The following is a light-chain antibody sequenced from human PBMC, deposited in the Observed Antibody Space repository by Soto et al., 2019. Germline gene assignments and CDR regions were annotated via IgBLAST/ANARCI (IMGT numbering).Light chain of an antibody. CDR2: GTS. CDR3: QQSYTTPWT. J-gene: IGKJ1*01. Sequence: DIPMTQSPSSLSASVGDRVTITCRASQPVVNFLNWYQQKPGRAPNLLIYGTSKLHSGVPSRFSGSGSATDFSLTIASLHPEDFATYICQQSYTTPWTFGRGTKVEMK. CDR1: QPVVNF. V-gene: IGKV1-39*01.